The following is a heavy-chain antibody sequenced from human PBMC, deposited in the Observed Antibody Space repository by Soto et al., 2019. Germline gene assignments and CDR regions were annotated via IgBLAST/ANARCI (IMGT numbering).Heavy chain of an antibody. CDR2: IYTSGST. Sequence: SETLSLTCIVSGGSISSYYWSWIRQPAGKGLEWIGRIYTSGSTYYNPSLKSRVTMSLDTSKNHFSLKLSSVTAADTAVYYCAGGAAADYFDYWGQGTLVTVSS. V-gene: IGHV4-4*07. CDR3: AGGAAADYFDY. D-gene: IGHD6-13*01. CDR1: GGSISSYY. J-gene: IGHJ4*02.